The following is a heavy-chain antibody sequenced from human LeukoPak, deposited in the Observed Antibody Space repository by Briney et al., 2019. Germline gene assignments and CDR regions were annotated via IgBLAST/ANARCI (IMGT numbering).Heavy chain of an antibody. CDR3: ARDLEGHYDFWSGYYSGWFDP. CDR2: INPNSGGT. D-gene: IGHD3-3*01. CDR1: GYTFTGYY. V-gene: IGHV1-2*02. J-gene: IGHJ5*02. Sequence: ASVKVSCRASGYTFTGYYMHWVRQAPGQGLEWMGWINPNSGGTNYAQKLQGRVTMTTDTSTSTAYMELRSLRSDDTAVYCCARDLEGHYDFWSGYYSGWFDPWGQGTLVTVSS.